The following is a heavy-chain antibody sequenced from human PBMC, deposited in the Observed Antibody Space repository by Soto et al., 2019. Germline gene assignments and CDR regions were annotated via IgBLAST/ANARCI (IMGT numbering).Heavy chain of an antibody. CDR2: INHSGST. V-gene: IGHV4-34*01. D-gene: IGHD2-21*01. CDR1: GGSFSGYY. CDR3: ARSSGDPSVLWGRWFDP. Sequence: QVQLQQWGAGLLKPSETLSLTCAVYGGSFSGYYWSWIRQPPGKGLEWIGEINHSGSTNYNPSLKSRVTISVDTSKNQFSLKLSSVTAADTAVYYCARSSGDPSVLWGRWFDPWGQGTLVTVSS. J-gene: IGHJ5*02.